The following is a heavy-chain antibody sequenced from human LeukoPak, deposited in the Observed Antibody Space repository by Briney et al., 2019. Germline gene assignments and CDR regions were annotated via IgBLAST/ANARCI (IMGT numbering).Heavy chain of an antibody. CDR2: INVIGET. Sequence: GGSLRLSCAVSGFTVTTNEMNWVRQAPGKGPEWLSYINVIGETKYADSVKGRFTISRDSARNSVYLQMDTLRAADTALYYCARELSAVKGDAFDLWGQGTMVTVS. CDR3: ARELSAVKGDAFDL. V-gene: IGHV3-48*03. J-gene: IGHJ3*01. D-gene: IGHD4-17*01. CDR1: GFTVTTNE.